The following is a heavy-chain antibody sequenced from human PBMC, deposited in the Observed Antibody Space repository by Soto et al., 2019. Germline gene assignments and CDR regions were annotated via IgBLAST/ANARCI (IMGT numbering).Heavy chain of an antibody. Sequence: GESLKSSCKTSGYTFTDYWIGLVRQMPGKGLEWVGIIYPGDSDTRYNPSFRGLVTISADTSISTAYLKWSSLKASDSAMYYCAKYNCDACTCYSFMGWYHYYMDVWGQVTMVTVSS. CDR3: AKYNCDACTCYSFMGWYHYYMDV. CDR1: GYTFTDYW. V-gene: IGHV5-51*01. D-gene: IGHD2-15*01. J-gene: IGHJ6*03. CDR2: IYPGDSDT.